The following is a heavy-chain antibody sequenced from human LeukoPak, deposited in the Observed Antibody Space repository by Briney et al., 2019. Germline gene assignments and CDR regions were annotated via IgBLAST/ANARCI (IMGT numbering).Heavy chain of an antibody. CDR1: GFTFSSYG. Sequence: GGSLRLSCAASGFTFSSYGMHWVRQAPGKGLEWVAVISYDGSNKYYADSVKGRFTISRDNSKNTLYLQMNSLRAEDTAVYYCAKGSGGDSRYFDYWGQGTLVTVSS. CDR3: AKGSGGDSRYFDY. D-gene: IGHD6-13*01. V-gene: IGHV3-30*18. J-gene: IGHJ4*02. CDR2: ISYDGSNK.